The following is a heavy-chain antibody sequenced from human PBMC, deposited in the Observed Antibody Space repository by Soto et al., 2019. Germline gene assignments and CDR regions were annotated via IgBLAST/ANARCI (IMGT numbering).Heavy chain of an antibody. CDR3: AKGPISVPGDYSHFDP. J-gene: IGHJ5*02. CDR1: GFTFSNYA. Sequence: EVQLLESGGGLVQPGGSLRLSCAASGFTFSNYAMNWVRQAPGKGLEWVSVISGSSSRAFYADSVKGRFTISRDNSKNTLYLQMHGLRADAAAVYSCAKGPISVPGDYSHFDPWGQGTLVAVSS. CDR2: ISGSSSRA. V-gene: IGHV3-23*01. D-gene: IGHD4-17*01.